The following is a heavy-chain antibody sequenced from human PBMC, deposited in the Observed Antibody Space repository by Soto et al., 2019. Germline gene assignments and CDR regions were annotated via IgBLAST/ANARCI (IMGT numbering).Heavy chain of an antibody. V-gene: IGHV3-33*01. CDR1: GFTFSSYG. CDR3: ARDRYSSGWYDLDY. CDR2: VWYDGSNK. J-gene: IGHJ4*02. Sequence: QVQLVESGGGVVQPGRSLRLSCAAYGFTFSSYGMHLVRQAPGKGLEWVAVVWYDGSNKYYADSVKGRFTISRDNSKNTLYLQMNSLRAEDTAVYYCARDRYSSGWYDLDYWGQGTLVTVSS. D-gene: IGHD6-19*01.